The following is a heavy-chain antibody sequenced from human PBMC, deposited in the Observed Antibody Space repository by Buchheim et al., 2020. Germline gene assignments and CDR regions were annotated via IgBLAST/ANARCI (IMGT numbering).Heavy chain of an antibody. Sequence: QVQLQQWGAGLLKPSETLSLTCAVYGGSFSGYYWSWIRQPPGEGLEWIGEINHSGSTNYNPSLKSRVTISVDTSKHQFSLKLSSVTAADTAVYYCARGMYYYDSSGNDYWGQGTL. CDR2: INHSGST. J-gene: IGHJ4*02. CDR1: GGSFSGYY. D-gene: IGHD3-22*01. CDR3: ARGMYYYDSSGNDY. V-gene: IGHV4-34*01.